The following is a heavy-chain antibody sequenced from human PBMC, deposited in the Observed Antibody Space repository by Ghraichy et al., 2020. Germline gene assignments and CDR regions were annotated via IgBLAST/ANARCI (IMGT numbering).Heavy chain of an antibody. CDR2: ITSSSRFI. D-gene: IGHD4-23*01. J-gene: IGHJ6*04. Sequence: GSLRLSCVGSGFTFSSYSMNWVRQSPGQGLEWVSYITSSSRFISYADSVKGRFTISRDNAQNSLYLEMNSLRDEDTAVYYCARPSRVVRFYYYDGMDVWGGETTVTVSS. CDR1: GFTFSSYS. V-gene: IGHV3-48*02. CDR3: ARPSRVVRFYYYDGMDV.